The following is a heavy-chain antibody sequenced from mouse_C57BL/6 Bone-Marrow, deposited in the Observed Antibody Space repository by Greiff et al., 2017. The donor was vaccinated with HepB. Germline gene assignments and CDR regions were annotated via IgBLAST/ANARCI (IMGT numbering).Heavy chain of an antibody. CDR3: ARREATMVTYYAMDY. Sequence: VQLQQSGPELVKPGASVKISCKASGYTFTDYYMNWVKQSHGKSLEWIGDINPNNGGTSYNQKFKGKATLTVDKSSSTAYMELRSLTSEDSAVYYCARREATMVTYYAMDYWGQGTSVTVSS. J-gene: IGHJ4*01. D-gene: IGHD2-2*01. CDR1: GYTFTDYY. CDR2: INPNNGGT. V-gene: IGHV1-26*01.